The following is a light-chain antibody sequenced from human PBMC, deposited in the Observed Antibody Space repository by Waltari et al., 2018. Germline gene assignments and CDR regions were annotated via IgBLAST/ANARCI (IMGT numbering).Light chain of an antibody. CDR1: QSVFYSSNNHNS. CDR2: WAS. CDR3: QQYFATPQT. Sequence: DIVMSQSPDSLAVSLGERATLNCKSSQSVFYSSNNHNSLAWYQQKPGQPPKLLMYWASTRESGVPDRFIGGGSGTDFTLTISSLQAEDAAVYYCQQYFATPQTFGQGTKVEVK. V-gene: IGKV4-1*01. J-gene: IGKJ1*01.